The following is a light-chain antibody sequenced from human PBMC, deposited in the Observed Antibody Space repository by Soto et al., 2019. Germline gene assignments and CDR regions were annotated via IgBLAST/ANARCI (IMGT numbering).Light chain of an antibody. CDR1: SGHSDYA. CDR2: VTSDGSH. J-gene: IGLJ3*02. CDR3: QAWGTGGV. V-gene: IGLV4-69*01. Sequence: QPVLTQSPSASASPGASVTLTCTLSSGHSDYAIAWHQQQPEKGPRYLMKVTSDGSHTKGDGIPDRFSGSSSGADRYLTISGLRSDDEADYSCQAWGTGGVFGGGTKLTVL.